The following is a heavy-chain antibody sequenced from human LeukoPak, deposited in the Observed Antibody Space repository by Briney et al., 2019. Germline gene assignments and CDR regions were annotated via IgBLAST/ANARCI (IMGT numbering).Heavy chain of an antibody. CDR1: GGTFTKWT. V-gene: IGHV1-69*08. D-gene: IGHD1-1*01. CDR3: ASATSWNWFDP. Sequence: SVKVSCKASGGTFTKWTLNWVRQAPAQGPEWMGRIIPVLSSVNYAQKFQGRVTMTADKGTAYMELSDLRSEDMAVYYCASATSWNWFDPWGPGTLVIVSA. CDR2: IIPVLSSV. J-gene: IGHJ5*02.